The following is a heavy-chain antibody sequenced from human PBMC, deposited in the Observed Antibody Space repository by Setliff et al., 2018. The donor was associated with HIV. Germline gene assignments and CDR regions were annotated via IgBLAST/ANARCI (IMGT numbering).Heavy chain of an antibody. CDR3: ARVNEKYYYDSSGYYPAPRDYYYYYMDV. CDR2: IYHSGST. D-gene: IGHD3-22*01. Sequence: PSETLSLTCAVSSHSISSGYYWGWIRQPPGKGLEWIGNIYHSGSTYYNPSLKSRVTISVDTSKNQFSLKLSSVTAADTAVYYCARVNEKYYYDSSGYYPAPRDYYYYYMDVWGKGTTVTVSS. J-gene: IGHJ6*03. V-gene: IGHV4-38-2*01. CDR1: SHSISSGYY.